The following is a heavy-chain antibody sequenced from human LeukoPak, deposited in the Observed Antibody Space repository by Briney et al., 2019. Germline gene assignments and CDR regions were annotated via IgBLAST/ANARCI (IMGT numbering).Heavy chain of an antibody. CDR3: ARERGTLAVAGDAVDI. CDR1: GYTFTSYD. J-gene: IGHJ3*02. V-gene: IGHV1-8*01. CDR2: MNPNSGNT. Sequence: ASVKVSCKASGYTFTSYDINWVRQATGQGLEWMGWMNPNSGNTGYAQKFQGRVTMTRDTSINTAYMEVRRLASDDTAVYYCARERGTLAVAGDAVDIWGQGTMVTVSS. D-gene: IGHD6-19*01.